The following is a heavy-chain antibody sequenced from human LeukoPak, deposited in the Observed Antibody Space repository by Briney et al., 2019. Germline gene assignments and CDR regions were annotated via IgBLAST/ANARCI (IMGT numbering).Heavy chain of an antibody. V-gene: IGHV4-59*01. J-gene: IGHJ1*01. CDR2: IYYSGST. D-gene: IGHD2-2*01. CDR1: GGSFSGYY. Sequence: PSETLSLTCAVYGGSFSGYYWSWIRQPPGKGLEWIGYIYYSGSTNYDPSLKSRVTISVDTSKNQFSLKLSSVTAADTAVYYCAAHCSSTSCYLFQHWGQGTLVTVSS. CDR3: AAHCSSTSCYLFQH.